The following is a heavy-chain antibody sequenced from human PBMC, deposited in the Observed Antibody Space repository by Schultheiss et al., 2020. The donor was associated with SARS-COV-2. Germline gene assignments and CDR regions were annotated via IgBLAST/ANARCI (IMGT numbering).Heavy chain of an antibody. Sequence: GGSLRLSCAASGFIFSGSAMHWVRQASGKGLEWVGRIKSKTDGGTTDYAAPVKGRFTISRDDSKNTLYLQMNSLKTEDTAVYYCTTDREWSYGMDVWGQGTTVTVSS. J-gene: IGHJ6*02. CDR1: GFIFSGSA. CDR2: IKSKTDGGTT. CDR3: TTDREWSYGMDV. D-gene: IGHD3-3*01. V-gene: IGHV3-15*01.